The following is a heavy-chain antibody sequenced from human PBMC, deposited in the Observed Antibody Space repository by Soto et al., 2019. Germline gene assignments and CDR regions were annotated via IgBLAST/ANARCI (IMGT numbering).Heavy chain of an antibody. Sequence: QVQLQESGPGLVKPSGTLSLTCAVSGDSVRSPYWWCWVRQPPGKGLEWIGEVFHTGTTSYNPSLRSRVTISMDTSINQFSLDLTSVTAADPAGYYCARSAGWYAIHSWGPGTLVSVSS. CDR2: VFHTGTT. CDR1: GDSVRSPYW. CDR3: ARSAGWYAIHS. D-gene: IGHD6-19*01. J-gene: IGHJ4*02. V-gene: IGHV4-4*02.